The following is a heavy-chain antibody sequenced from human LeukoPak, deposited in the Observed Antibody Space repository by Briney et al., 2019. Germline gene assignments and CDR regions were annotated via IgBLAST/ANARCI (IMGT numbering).Heavy chain of an antibody. CDR1: GGTFSSYA. J-gene: IGHJ5*02. CDR3: ARGVGATRFDP. Sequence: ASVKVSCKASGGTFSSYAINWVRQATGQGLEWMGWVNPNSGNTGYAQKFQGRVTITRNTSISTAYMELSSLRSEDTAVYYCARGVGATRFDPWGQGTLVTVSS. D-gene: IGHD1-26*01. V-gene: IGHV1-8*03. CDR2: VNPNSGNT.